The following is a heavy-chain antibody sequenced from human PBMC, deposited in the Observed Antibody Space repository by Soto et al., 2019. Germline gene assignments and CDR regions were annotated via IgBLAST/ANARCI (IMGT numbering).Heavy chain of an antibody. V-gene: IGHV4-30-4*01. CDR3: AREVWATVVYNWFDP. Sequence: LSLTCTVSGGSISSGDYYWSWIRQPPGKGLEWIGYIYYSGSTYYNPSLKSRVTISVDTSKNQFSLKLSSVTAADTAVYYCAREVWATVVYNWFDPWGQGTLVTVSS. D-gene: IGHD4-17*01. CDR2: IYYSGST. CDR1: GGSISSGDYY. J-gene: IGHJ5*02.